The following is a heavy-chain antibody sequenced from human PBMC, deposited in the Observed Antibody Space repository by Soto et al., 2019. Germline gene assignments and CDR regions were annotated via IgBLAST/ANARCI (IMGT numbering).Heavy chain of an antibody. D-gene: IGHD3-3*01. CDR1: GFTFSSYD. V-gene: IGHV3-13*01. J-gene: IGHJ6*04. CDR3: ARVGMGYGFWSGLDV. CDR2: IGTAGDT. Sequence: GGSLRLSCAASGFTFSSYDMHWVRQATGKGLEWVSAIGTAGDTYYPGSVKGRFTISRENAKNSLYLQMNSLRAGDTAVYYCARVGMGYGFWSGLDVWGKGTTVTVSS.